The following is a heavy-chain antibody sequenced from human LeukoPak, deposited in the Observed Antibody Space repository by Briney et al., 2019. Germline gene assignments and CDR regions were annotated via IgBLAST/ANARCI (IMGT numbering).Heavy chain of an antibody. Sequence: GGSLRLSCAASGFTFSVYSMNWVRQSPGKGLEWVASISASSSSIYYADSLKGRFTISRDNAKNSLYLQMNSLRAEDTAVYYCARTSSWYIDSFDIWGQGTMVSVSS. CDR2: ISASSSSI. J-gene: IGHJ3*02. CDR3: ARTSSWYIDSFDI. D-gene: IGHD6-13*01. CDR1: GFTFSVYS. V-gene: IGHV3-21*01.